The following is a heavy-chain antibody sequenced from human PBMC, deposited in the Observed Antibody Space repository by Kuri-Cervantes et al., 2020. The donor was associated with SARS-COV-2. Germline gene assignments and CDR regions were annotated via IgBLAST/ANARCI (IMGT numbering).Heavy chain of an antibody. Sequence: SEPLSLTCTVSGGSISSGSYYWSWIRQPAGKGLEWIGRIYTSGSTNYNPSLKSRGTMSVDTSKNQFSLKLSSVTAADTAVYYCARDVGASWSQGTLVTVSS. CDR2: IYTSGST. V-gene: IGHV4-61*02. CDR3: ARDVGAS. D-gene: IGHD1-26*01. CDR1: GGSISSGSYY. J-gene: IGHJ4*02.